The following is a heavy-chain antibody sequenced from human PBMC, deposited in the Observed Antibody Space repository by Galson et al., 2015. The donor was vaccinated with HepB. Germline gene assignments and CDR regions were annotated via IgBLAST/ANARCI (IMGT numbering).Heavy chain of an antibody. J-gene: IGHJ6*02. Sequence: SLRLSCSASGFTFGDYAISWFRQAPGKGLEWVGFIRSKVYGGTTEYAASVKGRFTISRDDSKSIAYLQMNSLKTEDTAVYYCTRHDSSGYAAYYYGMDVWGHGTTVTASS. CDR3: TRHDSSGYAAYYYGMDV. CDR2: IRSKVYGGTT. CDR1: GFTFGDYA. D-gene: IGHD3-22*01. V-gene: IGHV3-49*03.